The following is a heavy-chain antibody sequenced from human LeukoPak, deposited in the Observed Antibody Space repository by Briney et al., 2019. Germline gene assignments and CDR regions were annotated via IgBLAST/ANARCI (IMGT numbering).Heavy chain of an antibody. D-gene: IGHD3-22*01. CDR3: ARDENSSRYSYMDV. J-gene: IGHJ6*03. CDR1: GFTFSDYY. Sequence: GGSLRLSCAASGFTFSDYYMSWIRQAPGKGLEWVSYISSSGSTIYYADSVKGRFTISRDNAKNSLYLQMNSLRAEDTAVYYCARDENSSRYSYMDVWGKGTTVTISS. V-gene: IGHV3-11*01. CDR2: ISSSGSTI.